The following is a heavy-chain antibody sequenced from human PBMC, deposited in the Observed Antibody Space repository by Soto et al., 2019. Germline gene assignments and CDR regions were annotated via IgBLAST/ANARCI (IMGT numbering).Heavy chain of an antibody. J-gene: IGHJ5*02. CDR1: GYTFSNYG. CDR3: ARVVPGAEAWFGP. D-gene: IGHD2-2*01. CDR2: ISLYSDGT. Sequence: QVQLVQSGGEVKRPGASVKVSCKTSGYTFSNYGITWVRQAPGQPLEWLGWISLYSDGTNYAQKFQGRGTMTTDTSTTPAYMELRSLGTDDTAVYYCARVVPGAEAWFGPWGQGTLVTVSS. V-gene: IGHV1-18*01.